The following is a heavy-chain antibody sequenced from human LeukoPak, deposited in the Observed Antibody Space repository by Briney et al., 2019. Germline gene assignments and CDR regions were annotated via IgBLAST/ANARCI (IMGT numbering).Heavy chain of an antibody. V-gene: IGHV3-48*01. CDR3: ARDPTHSGSYYDY. CDR1: GFTFSSYS. J-gene: IGHJ4*02. Sequence: GGSLRLSCAASGFTFSSYSMNWVRQAPGKGLEWVSYISSSSSTIYYADSVKGRFTISRDNAKNSLYLQMNSLRAEDTALYYCARDPTHSGSYYDYWGQGTLVTVSS. D-gene: IGHD1-26*01. CDR2: ISSSSSTI.